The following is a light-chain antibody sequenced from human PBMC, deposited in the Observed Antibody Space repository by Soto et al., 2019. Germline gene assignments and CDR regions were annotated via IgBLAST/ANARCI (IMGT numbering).Light chain of an antibody. Sequence: QSALTQPASVSGSPGQSITISCTGTSSDVGGYNYVSWYQQHPGKAPKLMIYEVSHRPSGVSNRFSGSKSGNTAFLTISGLQAEDEADYYCGSYTSSSTPVVFGGGTKVTVL. J-gene: IGLJ2*01. CDR1: SSDVGGYNY. CDR3: GSYTSSSTPVV. CDR2: EVS. V-gene: IGLV2-14*01.